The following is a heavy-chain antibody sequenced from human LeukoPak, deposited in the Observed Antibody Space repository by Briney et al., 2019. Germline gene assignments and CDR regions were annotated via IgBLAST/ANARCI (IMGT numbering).Heavy chain of an antibody. CDR2: LSNSGGTT. Sequence: GGSLRLSCAASGFTFSSYAMSWVRQAPGKGLEWVSVLSNSGGTTYYADSVRGRFTISRDNSKNTLYLQMNSLRAEDTALYYCAKGRPLPRRGAFDIWGQGTMVTVSS. D-gene: IGHD3-10*01. J-gene: IGHJ3*02. V-gene: IGHV3-23*01. CDR1: GFTFSSYA. CDR3: AKGRPLPRRGAFDI.